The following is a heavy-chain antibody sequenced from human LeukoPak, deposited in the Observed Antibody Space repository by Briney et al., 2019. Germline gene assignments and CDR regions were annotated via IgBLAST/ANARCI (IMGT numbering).Heavy chain of an antibody. CDR3: ARNREYYFDY. CDR2: IYYSGST. D-gene: IGHD3-10*01. V-gene: IGHV4-59*08. Sequence: SQTLSLTCSVSGGSISSYYWSWIRQPPGKGLEWIGYIYYSGSTNYNPSLKSRVTISVDTSKNQFSLKLSSVTAADTAVYYCARNREYYFDYWGQGALVTVSS. CDR1: GGSISSYY. J-gene: IGHJ4*02.